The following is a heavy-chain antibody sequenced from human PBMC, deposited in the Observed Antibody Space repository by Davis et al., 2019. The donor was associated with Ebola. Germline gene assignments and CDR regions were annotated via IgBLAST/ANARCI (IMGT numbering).Heavy chain of an antibody. D-gene: IGHD3-16*01. J-gene: IGHJ6*02. CDR3: ARDRPLDFFFGDYYGMDV. V-gene: IGHV3-66*01. CDR1: GFSVTSNY. CDR2: IYSGGST. Sequence: GESLKISCAVSGFSVTSNYMSWVRQAPGKGLEWVSVIYSGGSTYYADSAKGRFTISRDNAKNSLLLQLDSLRAEDTAVYYCARDRPLDFFFGDYYGMDVWGQGTTVTVS.